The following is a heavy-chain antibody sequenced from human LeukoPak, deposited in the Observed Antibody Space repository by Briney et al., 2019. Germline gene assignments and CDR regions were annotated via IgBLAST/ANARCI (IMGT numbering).Heavy chain of an antibody. CDR1: GYTFTSYY. CDR2: INPSGGST. Sequence: ASVKVSCKASGYTFTSYYMHWVRQAPGQGLEWMGIINPSGGSTSYAQKFRGRVTMTRDTSTSTVYMELSSLRSEDTAVYYCARAPGYYDILTGSAFDIWGQGTMVTVSS. V-gene: IGHV1-46*01. J-gene: IGHJ3*02. D-gene: IGHD3-9*01. CDR3: ARAPGYYDILTGSAFDI.